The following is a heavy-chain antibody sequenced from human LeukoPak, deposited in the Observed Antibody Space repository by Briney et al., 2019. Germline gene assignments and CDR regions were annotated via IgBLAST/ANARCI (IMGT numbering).Heavy chain of an antibody. D-gene: IGHD3-10*01. CDR3: ARSASRIVITMIRGVHYFDY. V-gene: IGHV3-53*01. CDR1: GFTVSSNY. Sequence: GGSLRLSCAAPGFTVSSNYMSWVRQAPGKGLEWVSLIYSGGSTHYADSVKGRFTISRDNSKNTLYLQMNSLRAEDTAVYYCARSASRIVITMIRGVHYFDYWGQGTLVTVSS. J-gene: IGHJ4*02. CDR2: IYSGGST.